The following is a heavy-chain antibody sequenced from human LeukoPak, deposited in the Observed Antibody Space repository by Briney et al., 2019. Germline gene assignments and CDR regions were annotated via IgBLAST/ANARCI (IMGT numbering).Heavy chain of an antibody. CDR3: ARVRGADLFDY. J-gene: IGHJ4*02. V-gene: IGHV3-64*01. CDR2: ISYNGGST. Sequence: GRSLRLSPAPSGVTFSNDVMHWVRQAPGKGLEYVSGISYNGGSTYYANSVKGRFILSSDNSKNTLYLQMGSLSAEDLAVYYCARVRGADLFDYWGQGTLVTVSS. D-gene: IGHD3-10*01. CDR1: GVTFSNDV.